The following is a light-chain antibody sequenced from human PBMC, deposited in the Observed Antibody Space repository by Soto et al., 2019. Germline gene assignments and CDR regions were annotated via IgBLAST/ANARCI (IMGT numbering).Light chain of an antibody. CDR1: QRVSGSY. CDR3: QQYGRSPRT. CDR2: GAY. J-gene: IGKJ1*01. Sequence: EIVLTQSPGTLSLSPGERATLSCRASQRVSGSYLAWYQQKPGQAPRLLIYGAYNRATATPDRFSGSGSGTDLTLTISRLEPEDFAVYYCQQYGRSPRTFGQGT. V-gene: IGKV3-20*01.